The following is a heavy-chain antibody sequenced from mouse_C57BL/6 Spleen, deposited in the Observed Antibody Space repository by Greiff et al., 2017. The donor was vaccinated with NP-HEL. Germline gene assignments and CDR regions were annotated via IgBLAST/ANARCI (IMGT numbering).Heavy chain of an antibody. J-gene: IGHJ1*03. CDR3: ARTGWLRRNWYFDV. D-gene: IGHD2-2*01. V-gene: IGHV2-9-1*01. CDR2: IWTGGGT. CDR1: GFSLTSYA. Sequence: VQLVESGPGLVAPSQSLSITCTVSGFSLTSYAISWVRQPPGKGLEWLGVIWTGGGTNYNSALKSRLSISKDNSKSQVFLKMNSLQTDDTARYYCARTGWLRRNWYFDVWGTGTTVTVSS.